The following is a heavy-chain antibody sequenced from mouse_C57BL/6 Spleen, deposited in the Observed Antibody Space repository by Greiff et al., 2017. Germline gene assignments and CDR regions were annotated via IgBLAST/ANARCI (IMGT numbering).Heavy chain of an antibody. V-gene: IGHV1-61*01. CDR2: IYPSDSET. J-gene: IGHJ3*01. CDR1: GYTFTSYW. D-gene: IGHD2-2*01. Sequence: VQLQQPGAELVRPGSSVKLSCKASGYTFTSYWMDWVKQRPGQGLEWIGNIYPSDSETHYNQKFKDKATLTVDKSSSTAYMQRSSLTSEDSAVYYCAREKGLRQGAWCAYWGQGTLVTVSA. CDR3: AREKGLRQGAWCAY.